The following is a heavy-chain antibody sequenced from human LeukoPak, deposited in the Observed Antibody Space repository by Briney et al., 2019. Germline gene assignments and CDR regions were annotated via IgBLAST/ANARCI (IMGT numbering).Heavy chain of an antibody. D-gene: IGHD6-13*01. V-gene: IGHV1-3*01. Sequence: GASVKVSCKASGGTFSSYAISWVRQAPGQRLEWMGWINAGNGNTKYSQKFQGRVTITRDTSASTAYMELSSLRSEDTAVYYCASHAGPGIAAAGYQHWGQGTLVTVSS. CDR1: GGTFSSYA. CDR3: ASHAGPGIAAAGYQH. J-gene: IGHJ1*01. CDR2: INAGNGNT.